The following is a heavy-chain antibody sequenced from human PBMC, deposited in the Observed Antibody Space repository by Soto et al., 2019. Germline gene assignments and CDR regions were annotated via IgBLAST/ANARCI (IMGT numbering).Heavy chain of an antibody. CDR1: GYTFTSFG. D-gene: IGHD3-10*01. CDR2: ISGYNGKT. J-gene: IGHJ4*02. Sequence: QVQLVQSGAEVKKPGASFKVSCKTSGYTFTSFGVSWVRQAPGQGLEWMGWISGYNGKTKYDQTLQCRVTMTADTSTSTVYMELRGLRSDDTSVYFCARDKMIDDVGLGTYDYWGQGTTVTVTS. CDR3: ARDKMIDDVGLGTYDY. V-gene: IGHV1-18*04.